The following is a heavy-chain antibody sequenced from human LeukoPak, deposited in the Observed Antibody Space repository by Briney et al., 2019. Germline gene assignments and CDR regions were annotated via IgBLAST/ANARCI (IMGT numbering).Heavy chain of an antibody. D-gene: IGHD3-10*01. CDR3: AKDSVPYYYGSGTYPDY. CDR1: GFTFSSYA. J-gene: IGHJ4*02. V-gene: IGHV3-30*04. Sequence: GGSLRFSCAASGFTFSSYAMHWVRQAPGKGLEWVAVISYDGSNKYYADSVKGRFTISRDNSKNTLYLQMNSLTAEDTAVYYCAKDSVPYYYGSGTYPDYWGQGTLVTVSS. CDR2: ISYDGSNK.